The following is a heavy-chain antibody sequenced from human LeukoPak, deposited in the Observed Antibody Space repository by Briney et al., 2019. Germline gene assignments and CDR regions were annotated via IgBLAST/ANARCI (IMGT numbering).Heavy chain of an antibody. D-gene: IGHD3-16*01. CDR1: GYSIRSDYC. CDR3: ARAIEVGFMIPFDY. Sequence: SETLSLTCTVSGYSIRSDYCWGLIQPPPGKGLEWMGSIYHSGSTYYNPSLKSRVTISADTYKNQFSLKLSSVTAADRAVYYCARAIEVGFMIPFDYWGKGTLVTVST. J-gene: IGHJ4*02. CDR2: IYHSGST. V-gene: IGHV4-38-2*02.